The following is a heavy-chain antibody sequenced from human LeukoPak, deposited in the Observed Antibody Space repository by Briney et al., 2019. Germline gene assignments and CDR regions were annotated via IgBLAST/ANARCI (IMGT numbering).Heavy chain of an antibody. Sequence: SETLSLTCAVYGGSFSGYCWSWIRQPPGKGLEWIGEINHSGSTNYNPSLKSRVTISVDTSKNQFSLKLSPVTAADTAVYYCASVVVPAAMEFDYYGMDVWGQGTTVTVSS. J-gene: IGHJ6*02. CDR1: GGSFSGYC. CDR3: ASVVVPAAMEFDYYGMDV. D-gene: IGHD2-2*01. V-gene: IGHV4-34*01. CDR2: INHSGST.